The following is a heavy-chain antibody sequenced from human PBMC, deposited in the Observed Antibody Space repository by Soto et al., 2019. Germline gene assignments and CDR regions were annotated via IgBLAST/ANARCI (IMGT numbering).Heavy chain of an antibody. J-gene: IGHJ6*02. CDR2: ISGSGGTT. V-gene: IGHV3-23*01. CDR1: GFTFSSYA. D-gene: IGHD2-2*02. Sequence: EVQLLESGGGLVQPGGSLRLSCAASGFTFSSYAMTWVRQAPGKGLEWVSTISGSGGTTYYADSVRGRFTIYRDNSKNPLYLQLNTLRAEDTALYSCTRYCPTASCYIRYGMDVWGQGTTVTVSS. CDR3: TRYCPTASCYIRYGMDV.